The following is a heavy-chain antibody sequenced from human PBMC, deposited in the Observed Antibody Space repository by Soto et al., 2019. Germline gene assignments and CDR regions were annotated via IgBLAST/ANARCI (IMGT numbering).Heavy chain of an antibody. Sequence: GGSLRLSCAASGFTLSNAWINWARQAPGKGLEWVGRIRSKTSGGTTDFAAPVKGRFAISRDDSKDMVYLQMNSLRTEDTAVYYCTTDSLFTGVLVRFDFWGHGTLVTVSS. CDR3: TTDSLFTGVLVRFDF. CDR2: IRSKTSGGTT. CDR1: GFTLSNAW. D-gene: IGHD2-8*02. V-gene: IGHV3-15*07. J-gene: IGHJ4*01.